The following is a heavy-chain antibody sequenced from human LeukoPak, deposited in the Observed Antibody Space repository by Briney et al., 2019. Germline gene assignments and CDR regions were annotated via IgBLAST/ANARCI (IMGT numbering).Heavy chain of an antibody. D-gene: IGHD3-10*01. CDR3: ATGGYSSGSYYSSEY. CDR2: FDPEDGEI. Sequence: ASVKVSCKVSGHTLTELSMHWVRQAPGKGLEWMGGFDPEDGEIIYAQKFQGRVTMTEDTSTDTAYMELRSLRSEDTAVYHCATGGYSSGSYYSSEYWGQGTLVTVSS. J-gene: IGHJ4*02. CDR1: GHTLTELS. V-gene: IGHV1-24*01.